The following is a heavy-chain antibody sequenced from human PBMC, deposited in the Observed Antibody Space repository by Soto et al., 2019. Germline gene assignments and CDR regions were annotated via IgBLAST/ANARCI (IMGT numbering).Heavy chain of an antibody. CDR1: GFTFSSYA. D-gene: IGHD3-10*01. J-gene: IGHJ6*03. Sequence: GGSLRLSCAASGFTFSSYAMSWVRQAPGKGLEWVSAISGSGGSTYYADSVKGRFTISRDNSKNTLYLQMNSLRAEDTAVYYCAKSGQPGTYYYYYMDVWGKGTTVTVSS. CDR3: AKSGQPGTYYYYYMDV. CDR2: ISGSGGST. V-gene: IGHV3-23*01.